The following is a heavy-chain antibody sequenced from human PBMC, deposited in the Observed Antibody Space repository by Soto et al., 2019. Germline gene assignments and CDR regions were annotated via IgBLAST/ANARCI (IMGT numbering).Heavy chain of an antibody. V-gene: IGHV1-69*01. CDR2: IIPVFGTT. CDR1: GGLFSSFA. CDR3: ARGGGPYVWFNEF. Sequence: QEQLVQSGAEVKKPGSSVKVSCKDSGGLFSSFAISWVRQAPGQGLEWMGGIIPVFGTTNYAQKFQGRVTITAEESRNTAYMELSSLTSDDTAMYYCARGGGPYVWFNEFWGQGTQVTVSS. J-gene: IGHJ4*02. D-gene: IGHD3-16*01.